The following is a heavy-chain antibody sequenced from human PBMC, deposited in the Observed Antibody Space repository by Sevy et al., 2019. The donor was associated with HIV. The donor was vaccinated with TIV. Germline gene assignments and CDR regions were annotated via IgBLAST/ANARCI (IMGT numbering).Heavy chain of an antibody. CDR1: GFRFSDYS. Sequence: GESLKISCAASGFRFSDYSMHWVRQAPGKGLEWVAVISYDGRNNKYNVDSVKGRFTISRDNSKNTLFLQMNSLGAEDSAIYYCARDRGEILHSAFDYWGQGTLVTVSS. CDR2: ISYDGRNNK. J-gene: IGHJ4*02. D-gene: IGHD3-16*01. CDR3: ARDRGEILHSAFDY. V-gene: IGHV3-30*14.